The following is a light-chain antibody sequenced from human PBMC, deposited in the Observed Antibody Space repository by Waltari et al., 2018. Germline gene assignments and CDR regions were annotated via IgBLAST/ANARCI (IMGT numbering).Light chain of an antibody. CDR3: SSYTSSSTRV. CDR2: DVS. J-gene: IGLJ3*02. CDR1: SSDVGAYNY. V-gene: IGLV2-14*03. Sequence: QSALTQPASVSGSPGQSITISCTGTSSDVGAYNYVSWYQQHPGKAPKLMIYDVSNRPSGISYRFSGSKSGNMASLTISGLQAEDEADYYCSSYTSSSTRVFGGGTNLTVL.